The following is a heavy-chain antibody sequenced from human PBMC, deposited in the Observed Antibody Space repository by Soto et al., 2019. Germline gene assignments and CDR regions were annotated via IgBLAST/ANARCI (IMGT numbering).Heavy chain of an antibody. D-gene: IGHD3-16*01. Sequence: EVQVVESGGDLVQPWGSLRLSCSASGFTFSNTAMHWVRQAPVKGLEYVSAINYNGATTYYGDSVKGRFTVSRDNSKNTVYLQMSSLRPDDTALYYCVTWGGVGARNFDYWGRGTLVAVSP. CDR1: GFTFSNTA. J-gene: IGHJ4*02. CDR3: VTWGGVGARNFDY. CDR2: INYNGATT. V-gene: IGHV3-64D*06.